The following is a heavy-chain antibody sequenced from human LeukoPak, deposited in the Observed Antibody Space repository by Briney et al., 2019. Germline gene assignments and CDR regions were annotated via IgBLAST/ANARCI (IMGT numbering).Heavy chain of an antibody. CDR2: MNPNSVNT. V-gene: IGHV1-8*01. Sequence: ASVRVSRKASGYTFTNYDIHWVRRATGQGLEWMGWMNPNSVNTAYAQRFQGRVTMTRNTSISTAYMELSSLRSEDTAVYYCARGRVGATSAVDHWGQGTLVTVSS. J-gene: IGHJ4*02. CDR1: GYTFTNYD. D-gene: IGHD1-26*01. CDR3: ARGRVGATSAVDH.